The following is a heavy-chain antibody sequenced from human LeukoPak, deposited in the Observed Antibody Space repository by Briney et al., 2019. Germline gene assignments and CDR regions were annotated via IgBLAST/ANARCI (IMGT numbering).Heavy chain of an antibody. CDR3: ARDRGWTYGDSTAPDY. D-gene: IGHD4-17*01. V-gene: IGHV3-11*01. CDR2: ISSSGSTI. CDR1: GFTFSDYY. J-gene: IGHJ4*02. Sequence: GGSLRLSCAASGFTFSDYYMSWIHQAPGKGLEWVSYISSSGSTIYYADSVKGRFTISRDNAKNSLYLQMNSLRAEDTAVYYCARDRGWTYGDSTAPDYWGQGTLVTVSS.